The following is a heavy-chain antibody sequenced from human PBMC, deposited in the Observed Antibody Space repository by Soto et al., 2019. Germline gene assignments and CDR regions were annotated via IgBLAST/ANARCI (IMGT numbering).Heavy chain of an antibody. CDR3: ARAGRYYDFWSGPDPGLYYYMDV. J-gene: IGHJ6*03. CDR1: GFTFSSYV. D-gene: IGHD3-3*01. V-gene: IGHV3-33*01. CDR2: IWYDGSNK. Sequence: GGSRRLSCAASGFTFSSYVMHWVRQAPGKGLEWVAVIWYDGSNKYYADSVKGRFTISRDNSKNTLYLQMNSLRAEDTAVYYCARAGRYYDFWSGPDPGLYYYMDVWGKGTTVTVSS.